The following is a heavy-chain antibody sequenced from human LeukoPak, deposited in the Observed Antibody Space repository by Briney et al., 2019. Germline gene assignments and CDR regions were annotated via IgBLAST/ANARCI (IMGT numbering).Heavy chain of an antibody. D-gene: IGHD1-26*01. CDR3: ARQMNSGSYPFDY. CDR2: IYYSGST. CDR1: GGSISSSSYY. J-gene: IGHJ4*02. Sequence: PSETLSLTCTVSGGSISSSSYYWGWIRQPPGKGLEWIGSIYYSGSTYYNPSLKSRVTISVDTSKNQFSLKLSSVTAADTAVYYCARQMNSGSYPFDYWGQGTLVTVSS. V-gene: IGHV4-39*01.